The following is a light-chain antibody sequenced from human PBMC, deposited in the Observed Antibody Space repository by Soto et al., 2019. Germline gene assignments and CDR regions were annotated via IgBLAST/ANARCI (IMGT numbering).Light chain of an antibody. CDR1: QSVSSSY. CDR3: QQYGSSSWT. Sequence: EIVLTQSPGTLSLSPGERATLSCRASQSVSSSYLAWYQQKPGQAPRLLIYGASSRATGIPYRFSGSGSETDFTLTISRLEPEDFAVYYCQQYGSSSWTFGRGTKVDIK. V-gene: IGKV3-20*01. CDR2: GAS. J-gene: IGKJ1*01.